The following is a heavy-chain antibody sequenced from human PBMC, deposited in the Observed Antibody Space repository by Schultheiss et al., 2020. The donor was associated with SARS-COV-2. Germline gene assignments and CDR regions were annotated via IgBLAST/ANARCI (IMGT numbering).Heavy chain of an antibody. CDR2: ISAYNGNT. D-gene: IGHD2/OR15-2a*01. CDR1: GYTFTSYG. Sequence: ASVKVSCKASGYTFTSYGISWVRQAPGQGLEWMGWISAYNGNTNYAQKLQGRVTMTTDTSTSTAYMELRSLRSDDTAVYYCAREVHGVTPHYFNPWGQGTLVTVSS. CDR3: AREVHGVTPHYFNP. V-gene: IGHV1-18*04. J-gene: IGHJ4*02.